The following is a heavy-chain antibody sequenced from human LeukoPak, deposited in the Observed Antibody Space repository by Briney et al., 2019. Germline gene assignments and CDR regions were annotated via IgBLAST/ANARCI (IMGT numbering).Heavy chain of an antibody. D-gene: IGHD3-22*01. CDR2: INPSGGST. Sequence: ASVKVSCTASGYTFTIYYMHWVRQPPGQGLEWMGIINPSGGSTSYAQKFHGRVTMTRDISPSTVYMALSSLRSEDTAVYYCPRGFGYYDSSGYEDWGQGTLVTVSS. CDR1: GYTFTIYY. V-gene: IGHV1-46*01. CDR3: PRGFGYYDSSGYED. J-gene: IGHJ4*02.